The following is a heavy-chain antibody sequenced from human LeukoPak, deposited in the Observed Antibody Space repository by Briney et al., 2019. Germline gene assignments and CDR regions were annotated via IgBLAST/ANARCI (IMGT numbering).Heavy chain of an antibody. J-gene: IGHJ4*02. V-gene: IGHV3-64*04. CDR2: ISSNGGST. CDR1: GFTFSSYA. CDR3: ARYDFWSGKSLDY. D-gene: IGHD3-3*01. Sequence: GGSLRLSCSASGFTFSSYAMHWVRQAPGKGLEYVSAISSNGGSTYYADSVKGRFTISRDNAKNSLYLQMNSLRAEDTAVYYCARYDFWSGKSLDYWGQGTLVTVSS.